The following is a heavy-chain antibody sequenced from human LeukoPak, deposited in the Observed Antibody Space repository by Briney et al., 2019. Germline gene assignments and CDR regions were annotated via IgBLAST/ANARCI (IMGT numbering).Heavy chain of an antibody. CDR1: GFTFSSYA. Sequence: GGSLRLSCAASGFTFSSYAMSWVRQAPGKGLEWVSAISGSGGSTYYADSVKGRFTISRDNSKNTLYLQMNSLRAEDTAVYYCAKDPTVPAAITYYYYGMDVWGQGTTVTVSS. D-gene: IGHD2-2*02. CDR3: AKDPTVPAAITYYYYGMDV. J-gene: IGHJ6*02. V-gene: IGHV3-23*01. CDR2: ISGSGGST.